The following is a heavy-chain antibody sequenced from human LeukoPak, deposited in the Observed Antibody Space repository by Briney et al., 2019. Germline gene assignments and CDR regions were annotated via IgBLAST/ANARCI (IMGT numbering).Heavy chain of an antibody. CDR3: TRDQT. CDR2: IKEDGSQK. Sequence: QSGGSLRLSCVGALGSHWMGWVRQAPGKGLEWEANIKEDGSQKYYMDSVKGRFTISRDNAKSSLFLQMNNLRVEDTAVYYCTRDQTWGQGTLVTVSS. V-gene: IGHV3-7*01. J-gene: IGHJ4*02. CDR1: LGSHW.